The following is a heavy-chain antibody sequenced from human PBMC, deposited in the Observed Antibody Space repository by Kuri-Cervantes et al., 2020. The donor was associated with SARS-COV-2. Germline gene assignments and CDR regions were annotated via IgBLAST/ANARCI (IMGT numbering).Heavy chain of an antibody. CDR2: INPNSGGT. J-gene: IGHJ6*03. CDR1: GYTFTGYY. Sequence: ASVKVSCKASGYTFTGYYMHWVRQAPGQGLEWMGWINPNSGGTNYAQKFQGRVTITRNTSISTAYMELSSLRSEDTAVYYCARLLRGAYYYYYMDVWGKGTTVTVS. D-gene: IGHD1-26*01. CDR3: ARLLRGAYYYYYMDV. V-gene: IGHV1-2*02.